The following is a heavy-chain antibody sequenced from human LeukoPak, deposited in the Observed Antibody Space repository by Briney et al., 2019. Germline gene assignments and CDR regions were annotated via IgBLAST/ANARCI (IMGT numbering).Heavy chain of an antibody. D-gene: IGHD5-12*01. CDR3: ARVYSGYDTPDY. V-gene: IGHV1-8*01. Sequence: ASVKVSCKASGYTFTSYDINWVRQATGQGLEWMGWMNPNSGNTGYAQKFQGRVTMTSNTSISRGYMELSSMRSEDTAVYYCARVYSGYDTPDYWGQGTLVTVSS. CDR2: MNPNSGNT. J-gene: IGHJ4*02. CDR1: GYTFTSYD.